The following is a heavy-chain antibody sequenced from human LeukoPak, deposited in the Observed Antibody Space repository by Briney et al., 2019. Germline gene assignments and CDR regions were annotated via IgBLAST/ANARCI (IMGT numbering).Heavy chain of an antibody. CDR2: ISRTGNIV. CDR1: GFSFSNYS. D-gene: IGHD2-21*02. CDR3: ANLTH. J-gene: IGHJ4*02. Sequence: GGSLRLSCVATGFSFSNYSMHWVRQAPGKGLEWVSYISRTGNIVYYADSVKGRFTISRDNAKDSLFLQMDSLRDEDTAVYYCANLTHWGQGILVAVSS. V-gene: IGHV3-48*02.